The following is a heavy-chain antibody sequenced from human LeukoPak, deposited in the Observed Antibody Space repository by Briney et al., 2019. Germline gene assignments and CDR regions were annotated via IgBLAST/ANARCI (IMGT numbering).Heavy chain of an antibody. J-gene: IGHJ6*02. D-gene: IGHD3-16*01. V-gene: IGHV3-7*03. CDR1: GVTFRSYW. CDR3: ARGGGLDV. CDR2: INHNGNVN. Sequence: GGSLRLSCAASGVTFRSYWMNWARQAPGKGLEWVASINHNGNVNYYVDSVKGRFTISRDNAKNSLYLQVSNLRAEDTAVYFCARGGGLDVWGQGATVTVSS.